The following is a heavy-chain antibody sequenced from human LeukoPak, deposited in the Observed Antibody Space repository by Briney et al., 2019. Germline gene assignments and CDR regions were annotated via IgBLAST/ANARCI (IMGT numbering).Heavy chain of an antibody. V-gene: IGHV5-51*01. Sequence: GESLKISCKGSGYTFTNYWIAWVRQMPGKGLEWMGIIYAGDSDTRYSPSFQGQVTISADRSISTAYLQWSSLKASDTTMYYCARRVDSGFSFDFWGQGTLVTVSS. J-gene: IGHJ4*02. D-gene: IGHD3-22*01. CDR1: GYTFTNYW. CDR3: ARRVDSGFSFDF. CDR2: IYAGDSDT.